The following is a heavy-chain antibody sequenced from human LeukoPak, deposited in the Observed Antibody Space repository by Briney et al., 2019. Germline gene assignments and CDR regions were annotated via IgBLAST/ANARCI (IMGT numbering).Heavy chain of an antibody. D-gene: IGHD3-16*02. CDR3: ARGPRGRLSYYYYYGMDV. V-gene: IGHV4-34*01. Sequence: PSETLSLTCAGYGGSFSGYYWSWIRQPPGKGLEWIGEINHSGSTNYNPSLKSRVTISVDTSKNQFSLKLSSVTAADTAVYYCARGPRGRLSYYYYYGMDVWGQGTTVAVSS. CDR2: INHSGST. CDR1: GGSFSGYY. J-gene: IGHJ6*02.